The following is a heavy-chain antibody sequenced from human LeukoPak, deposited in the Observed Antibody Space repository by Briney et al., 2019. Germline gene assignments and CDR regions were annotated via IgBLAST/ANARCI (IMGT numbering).Heavy chain of an antibody. CDR2: ISYDGSNK. V-gene: IGHV3-30-3*01. Sequence: SGGSLRLSCAASGFTFSSYAMHWVRQAPGKGLEWVAVISYDGSNKYYADSVKGRFTISRDNSKNTLYLQMNSLRAEDTAIYYCVRDRGTYRPIDYWGQGTLVTVSS. CDR1: GFTFSSYA. J-gene: IGHJ4*02. CDR3: VRDRGTYRPIDY. D-gene: IGHD1-26*01.